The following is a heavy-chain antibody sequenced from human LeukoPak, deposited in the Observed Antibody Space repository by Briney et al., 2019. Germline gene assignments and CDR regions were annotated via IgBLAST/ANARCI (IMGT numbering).Heavy chain of an antibody. Sequence: ASVKVSCKAFGYTFTSNYMHWVRQAPGQGPEWMGVISPSGGSTTYAQKFQGRVTLTRDMSTSTDYLELSSLRSEDTAVYYCARGRDYYDSSGYLYYFDYWGQGTLVTVSS. CDR1: GYTFTSNY. V-gene: IGHV1-46*01. CDR2: ISPSGGST. J-gene: IGHJ4*02. D-gene: IGHD3-22*01. CDR3: ARGRDYYDSSGYLYYFDY.